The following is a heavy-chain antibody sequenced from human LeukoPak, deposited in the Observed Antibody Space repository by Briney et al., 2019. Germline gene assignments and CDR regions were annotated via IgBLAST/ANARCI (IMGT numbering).Heavy chain of an antibody. CDR3: ARSSGYNWGDAFDI. D-gene: IGHD5-24*01. Sequence: GSSVKVSCKASGGTFSSYAISWVRQAPGQGLEWMGGIIPIFGTANYAQKFQGRVTMTRDTSTSTVYMELSSLRSEDTAVYYCARSSGYNWGDAFDIWGQGTMVTVSS. V-gene: IGHV1-69*05. J-gene: IGHJ3*02. CDR1: GGTFSSYA. CDR2: IIPIFGTA.